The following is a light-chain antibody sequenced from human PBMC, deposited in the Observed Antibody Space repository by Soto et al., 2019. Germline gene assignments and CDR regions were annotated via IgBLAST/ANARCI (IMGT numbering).Light chain of an antibody. CDR2: GAS. CDR3: QQHGDSPRT. CDR1: QSVSSSY. Sequence: EIVLTQSPGTLSLSPGERATLSCRASQSVSSSYLAWYQQKPGQAPRLLIYGASSRATGIPDRFSGSGSGTDFTLTISRLKPEDFAVYYCQQHGDSPRTFGQGTKVEIK. V-gene: IGKV3-20*01. J-gene: IGKJ1*01.